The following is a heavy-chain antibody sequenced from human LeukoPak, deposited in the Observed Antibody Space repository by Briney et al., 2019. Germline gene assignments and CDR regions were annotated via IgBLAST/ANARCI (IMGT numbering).Heavy chain of an antibody. CDR3: ARERSNTQAMAMGASWLDP. CDR2: MNPNSGNT. V-gene: IGHV1-8*01. CDR1: GYTFTSYD. J-gene: IGHJ5*02. Sequence: ASVKVSCKASGYTFTSYDINWVRQATGQGLEWMGWMNPNSGNTGYAQKFQGRVTMTRNTSISTAYMELSSLRSEDTAVYYCARERSNTQAMAMGASWLDPWGQGTVVTVSS. D-gene: IGHD5-18*01.